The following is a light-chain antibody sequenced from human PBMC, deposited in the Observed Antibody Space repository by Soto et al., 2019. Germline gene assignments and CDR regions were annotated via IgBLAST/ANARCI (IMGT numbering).Light chain of an antibody. CDR3: LQHYSYPRP. CDR1: QGIRND. CDR2: AAS. Sequence: DIQMTQSPSSLSASVGDRVTINCRASQGIRNDLSWYQQKPGKAPKRLSYAASSLHSGVPSRFGGSASGTELTLASSDRQPEDFATYYRLQHYSYPRPVGQGTKLQIK. J-gene: IGKJ1*01. V-gene: IGKV1-17*02.